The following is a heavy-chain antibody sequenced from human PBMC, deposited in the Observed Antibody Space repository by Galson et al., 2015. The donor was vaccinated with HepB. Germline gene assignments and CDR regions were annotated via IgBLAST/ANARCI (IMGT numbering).Heavy chain of an antibody. V-gene: IGHV2-5*02. CDR2: IYWDDDK. D-gene: IGHD6-13*01. CDR1: GFSLRTSGVG. Sequence: PALVKPPQTLTLTCTFSGFSLRTSGVGVGWIRRPPGKALEWLALIYWDDDKRYSPSLKSRLTITKDTSKNQVVLTMTNMDPVDTATYYCAHSGSSSPDDGYFDYWGQGTLVTVSS. CDR3: AHSGSSSPDDGYFDY. J-gene: IGHJ4*02.